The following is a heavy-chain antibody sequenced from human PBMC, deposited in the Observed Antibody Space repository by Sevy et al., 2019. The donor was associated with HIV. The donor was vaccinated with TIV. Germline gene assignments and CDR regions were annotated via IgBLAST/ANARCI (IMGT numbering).Heavy chain of an antibody. D-gene: IGHD3-3*01. CDR1: GFTFSSYG. CDR3: AKDSGDFWSGYYNLYGMDV. V-gene: IGHV3-30*02. J-gene: IGHJ6*02. Sequence: GGSLRLSCAASGFTFSSYGMHWVRQAPGKGLEWVAFIRYDGSNKDYADSVKGRFTISRDNSKNTLYLQMNSLRAEDTAVYYCAKDSGDFWSGYYNLYGMDVWGQGTTVTVSS. CDR2: IRYDGSNK.